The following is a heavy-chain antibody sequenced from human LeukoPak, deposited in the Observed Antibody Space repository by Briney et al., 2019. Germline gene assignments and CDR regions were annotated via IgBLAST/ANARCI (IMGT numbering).Heavy chain of an antibody. D-gene: IGHD6-13*01. CDR2: MNSDGSIT. CDR3: ARGGYSSQPDWFDP. Sequence: GGSLTLSCAASGFTFSSFGMHWVRQAPGKGLVWVSRMNSDGSITNDADSVKGRFTISRDNAKNTLYLQMNSLRAEDTAVYYCARGGYSSQPDWFDPWGQGTLVTVSS. V-gene: IGHV3-74*01. CDR1: GFTFSSFG. J-gene: IGHJ5*02.